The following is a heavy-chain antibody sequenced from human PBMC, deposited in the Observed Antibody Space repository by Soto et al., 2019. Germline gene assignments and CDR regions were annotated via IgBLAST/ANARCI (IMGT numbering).Heavy chain of an antibody. Sequence: EVQLLASGGGLVQPGGSLRLSCAASGFTFSSYAMSWVRQAPGKGLEWVSGISSSGSRTNYADSVKGRFTISRDNSKNTLYVQMSSLRADDTAVYYCAKGFEWQWVLLGRFDFWGQGTLVTVSS. CDR2: ISSSGSRT. V-gene: IGHV3-23*01. J-gene: IGHJ4*02. D-gene: IGHD6-19*01. CDR1: GFTFSSYA. CDR3: AKGFEWQWVLLGRFDF.